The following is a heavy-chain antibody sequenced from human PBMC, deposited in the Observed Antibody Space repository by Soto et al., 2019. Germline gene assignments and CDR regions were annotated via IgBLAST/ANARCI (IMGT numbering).Heavy chain of an antibody. CDR2: ISSSSDYI. J-gene: IGHJ4*02. D-gene: IGHD1-20*01. CDR1: GFTFSSYS. CDR3: ARQYNSLPDY. Sequence: GGSLRLSCAASGFTFSSYSMNWVRQAPGKGLEWVSSISSSSDYIYFADSVKGRFTISRDNAKNSLYLQLNSLRAEDTAVYYCARQYNSLPDYWGQGTLVTVSS. V-gene: IGHV3-21*01.